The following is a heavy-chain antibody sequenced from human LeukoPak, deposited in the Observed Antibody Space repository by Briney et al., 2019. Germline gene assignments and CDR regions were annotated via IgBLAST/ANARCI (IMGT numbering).Heavy chain of an antibody. CDR1: GGSISSSSYY. CDR2: IYYSGST. J-gene: IGHJ3*02. CDR3: ASPYYYDSSGYYLHAFDI. V-gene: IGHV4-39*07. Sequence: PSETLSLTCTVSGGSISSSSYYWGWIRQPPGKGLEWIGCIYYSGSTYYNPSLKSRVPISVDTSKNQFSLKLSALTAADTAGYYCASPYYYDSSGYYLHAFDIWGQGTMVTVSS. D-gene: IGHD3-22*01.